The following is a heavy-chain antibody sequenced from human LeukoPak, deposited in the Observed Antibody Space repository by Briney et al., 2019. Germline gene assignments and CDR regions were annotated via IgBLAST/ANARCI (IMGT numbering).Heavy chain of an antibody. J-gene: IGHJ4*02. V-gene: IGHV3-53*01. Sequence: GGSLRLSCAASGFTFSNYWMSWVRQAPGKGLEWVSVIYSGGSTYYADSVKGRFTISRDNSKNTLYLQMNSLRAEDTAVYYCASPRAYCGGDCWKFDYWGQGTLVIVSS. CDR2: IYSGGST. CDR1: GFTFSNYW. D-gene: IGHD2-21*02. CDR3: ASPRAYCGGDCWKFDY.